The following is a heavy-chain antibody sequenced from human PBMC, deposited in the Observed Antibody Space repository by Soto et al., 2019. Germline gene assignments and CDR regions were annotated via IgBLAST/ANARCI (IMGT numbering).Heavy chain of an antibody. D-gene: IGHD3-3*01. Sequence: QITLNESGPPVVKPTETLTLTCTFSGFSLTTSGVGVGWVRQSPGKAPEWLAFIYWDDDQRYSTSLKSRLTITNDTSKTQVVLTMANVDPADTATYYCAHRVLRAVFGLVTTTAIYFHFWGQGTPVVVSS. J-gene: IGHJ4*02. CDR3: AHRVLRAVFGLVTTTAIYFHF. CDR1: GFSLTTSGVG. V-gene: IGHV2-5*02. CDR2: IYWDDDQ.